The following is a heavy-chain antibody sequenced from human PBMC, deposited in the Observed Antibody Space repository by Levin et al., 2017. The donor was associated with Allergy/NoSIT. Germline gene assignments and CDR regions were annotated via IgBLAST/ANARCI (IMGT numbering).Heavy chain of an antibody. CDR1: GFTFSSYG. CDR2: VSYDGRNK. D-gene: IGHD3-10*01. J-gene: IGHJ4*02. CDR3: AKDFISGGYYPYFDY. Sequence: LPSETLSLTCAVSGFTFSSYGMHWVRQAPGKGLEWVALVSYDGRNKNYADSVKGRFTISRDNSKNTLFLQMNSLRAEDTAVYYCAKDFISGGYYPYFDYWGQGTLVTVSS. V-gene: IGHV3-30*18.